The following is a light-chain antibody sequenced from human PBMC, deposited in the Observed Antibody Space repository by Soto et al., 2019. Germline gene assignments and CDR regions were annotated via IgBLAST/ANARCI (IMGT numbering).Light chain of an antibody. CDR2: DAS. CDR3: QQYNKWPLT. CDR1: QSVSSN. V-gene: IGKV3-15*01. Sequence: ETVMTQSPATLSVSPGERVTLSCRATQSVSSNLAWYQQKPGQAPRLLIYDASTRATGIPARFSGGGSGTEFTLTINSLQSEDFAVYYCQQYNKWPLTFGGGTKVEIK. J-gene: IGKJ4*01.